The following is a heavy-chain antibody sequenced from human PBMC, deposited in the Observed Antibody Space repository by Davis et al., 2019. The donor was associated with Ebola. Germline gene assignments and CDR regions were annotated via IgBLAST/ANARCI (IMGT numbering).Heavy chain of an antibody. Sequence: ASVKVSCKASGYTFTSYAMNWVRQAPGQGLEWMGWINPHNGNTNYAQNVQGRVTMTRDTSTSTVYMELSSLRSEDTAVYYCARDLSVWGQGTTVTVSS. CDR2: INPHNGNT. CDR3: ARDLSV. V-gene: IGHV1-8*02. CDR1: GYTFTSYA. J-gene: IGHJ6*01.